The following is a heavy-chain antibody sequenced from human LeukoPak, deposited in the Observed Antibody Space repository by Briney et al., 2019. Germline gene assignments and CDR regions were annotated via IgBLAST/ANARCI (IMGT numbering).Heavy chain of an antibody. CDR2: IYSSGST. CDR3: ARVFDSGSQAYFYYMDV. V-gene: IGHV4-59*01. D-gene: IGHD3-10*01. Sequence: SETLSLTCNVSGGSIRGYYWSWIQQPPGKGLEWIGYIYSSGSTNYNPSLKSRVTMSVDTSKNQFSLKVSSVTAADTAVYYCARVFDSGSQAYFYYMDVWGKGTTVTISS. J-gene: IGHJ6*03. CDR1: GGSIRGYY.